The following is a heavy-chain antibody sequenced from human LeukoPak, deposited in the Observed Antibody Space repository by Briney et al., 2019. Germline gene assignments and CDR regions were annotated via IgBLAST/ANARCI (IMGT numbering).Heavy chain of an antibody. J-gene: IGHJ5*01. CDR3: ARGTLEHCSGASCYPLDS. D-gene: IGHD2-15*01. CDR2: IGTAGDP. CDR1: GFTFSSYD. V-gene: IGHV3-13*05. Sequence: GGSLRLSCAASGFTFSSYDMHWVRQGTGKGLEWVSAIGTAGDPYYPGSVKGRFTISRDISKNTLYLQMNSLRAEDTAVYYCARGTLEHCSGASCYPLDSWGQGTLVTVSS.